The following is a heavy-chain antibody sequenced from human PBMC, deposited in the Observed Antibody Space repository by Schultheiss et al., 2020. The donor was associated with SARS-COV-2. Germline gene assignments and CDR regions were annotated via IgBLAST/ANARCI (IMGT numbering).Heavy chain of an antibody. Sequence: GGSLRLSCAASGFTFSNYWMYWVRQAPGKGLVWVSRIKTDGSITQYVDSVKGRFTISRDNAKNTVDLQMDSLRAEDTAVYYCVRADYGANSEFDYWGQGTLVTVSS. D-gene: IGHD4-23*01. CDR3: VRADYGANSEFDY. J-gene: IGHJ4*02. V-gene: IGHV3-74*03. CDR1: GFTFSNYW. CDR2: IKTDGSIT.